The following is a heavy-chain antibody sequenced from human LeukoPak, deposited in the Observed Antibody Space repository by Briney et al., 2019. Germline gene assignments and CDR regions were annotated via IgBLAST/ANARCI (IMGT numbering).Heavy chain of an antibody. Sequence: SETLSLTCAVYGGTFSGYYWSWIRQPPGKGLEWIGEINHSGSTNYNPSLKSRVTISVDTSKNQFSLKLSSVTAADTAVYYCARASFGDPGYMDVWGKGTTVTISS. CDR2: INHSGST. V-gene: IGHV4-34*01. J-gene: IGHJ6*03. D-gene: IGHD2/OR15-2a*01. CDR1: GGTFSGYY. CDR3: ARASFGDPGYMDV.